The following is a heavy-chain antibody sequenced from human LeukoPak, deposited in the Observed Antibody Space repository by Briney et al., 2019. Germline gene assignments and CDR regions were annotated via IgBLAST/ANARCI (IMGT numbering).Heavy chain of an antibody. D-gene: IGHD5-18*01. CDR1: GGSIRSSSYY. Sequence: PSETLSLTCTVSGGSIRSSSYYWGWIRQPPGKGLEWIGSIYYSGSTYYNPSLKSRVTISVDTSKNQFSLKLSSVTAADAAVYYCARDQPYSYGLFGYYYYMDVWGKGTTVTVSS. CDR3: ARDQPYSYGLFGYYYYMDV. V-gene: IGHV4-39*07. CDR2: IYYSGST. J-gene: IGHJ6*03.